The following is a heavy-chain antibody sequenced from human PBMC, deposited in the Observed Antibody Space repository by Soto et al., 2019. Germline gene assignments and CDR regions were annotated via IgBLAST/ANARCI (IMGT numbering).Heavy chain of an antibody. CDR3: AFYIHHYNTESYSYFHH. Sequence: GGSLRLSCPTSGSTFSSNPMSWVRQAPGKGLEWVSGISGSGGSTYHADSVKGRFTISRDNSKNTLYLQMNSLRAEDTAVYYCAFYIHHYNTESYSYFHHCGQAILVTVSS. J-gene: IGHJ4*02. CDR2: ISGSGGST. V-gene: IGHV3-23*01. CDR1: GSTFSSNP. D-gene: IGHD1-26*01.